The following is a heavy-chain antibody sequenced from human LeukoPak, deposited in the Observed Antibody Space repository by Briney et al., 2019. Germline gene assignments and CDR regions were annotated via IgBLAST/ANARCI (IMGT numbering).Heavy chain of an antibody. CDR2: IYTSGST. D-gene: IGHD6-19*01. CDR1: GGSISSYY. CDR3: ARVQYSSGRALVYYFDF. J-gene: IGHJ4*02. Sequence: SETLSLTCTVSGGSISSYYWSWIRQPAGKGLEWIGRIYTSGSTNYNPSLKSRVTMSVDTSKNQFSLKLSSVPAADTAVYYCARVQYSSGRALVYYFDFWGQGTLVTVSS. V-gene: IGHV4-4*07.